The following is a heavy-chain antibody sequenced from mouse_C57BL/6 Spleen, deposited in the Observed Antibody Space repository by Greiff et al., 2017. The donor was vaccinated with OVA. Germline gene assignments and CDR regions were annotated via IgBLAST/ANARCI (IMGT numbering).Heavy chain of an antibody. D-gene: IGHD2-1*01. CDR3: ARDRGNYAVFYAMDY. V-gene: IGHV5-4*01. J-gene: IGHJ4*01. CDR1: GFTFSSYA. CDR2: ISDGGSYT. Sequence: EVQLQESGGGLVKPGGSLKLSCAASGFTFSSYAMSWVRQTPEKRLEWVATISDGGSYTYYPDNVKGRFTISRDNAKNNLYLQMSHLKSEDTAMYYCARDRGNYAVFYAMDYWGQGTSVTVSS.